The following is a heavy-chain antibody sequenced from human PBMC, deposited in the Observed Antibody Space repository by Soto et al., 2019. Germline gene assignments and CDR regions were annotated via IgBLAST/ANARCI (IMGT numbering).Heavy chain of an antibody. CDR1: GFTFNDNW. D-gene: IGHD2-2*01. J-gene: IGHJ1*01. CDR3: ARRQYHGAAFFSN. V-gene: IGHV3-7*01. Sequence: EVQLVESGGGLVQPGGSLRLSCAASGFTFNDNWMGWVRQAPGKGLEWVANINHNGSETYYVESLKGRFTISRDNAKNSLFLQMNSPRDEDAAVYYCARRQYHGAAFFSNWGLGTSVSVSS. CDR2: INHNGSET.